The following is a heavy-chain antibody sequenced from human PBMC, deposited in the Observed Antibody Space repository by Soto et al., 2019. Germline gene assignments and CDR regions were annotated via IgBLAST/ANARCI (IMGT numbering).Heavy chain of an antibody. D-gene: IGHD4-17*01. CDR2: IYYSGST. CDR1: GGSISSDGYY. J-gene: IGHJ4*02. Sequence: SETLSLTCTVSGGSISSDGYYWSWIRQHPGKGLEWIGYIYYSGSTYYNPALKSRLTMSVDTSENQFSLKLKSVTAADTAVYHCARGKSYGDYYIDSWGQGTLVTVSS. CDR3: ARGKSYGDYYIDS. V-gene: IGHV4-31*03.